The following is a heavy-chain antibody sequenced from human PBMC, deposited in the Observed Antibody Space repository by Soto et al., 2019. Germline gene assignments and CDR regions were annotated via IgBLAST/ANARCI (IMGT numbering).Heavy chain of an antibody. J-gene: IGHJ4*02. CDR2: IYYSGST. Sequence: SETLSLTCTVSGGSVSSGSYYWSWIRQPPGKGLEWIGYIYYSGSTNYNPSLKSRVTISVDTSKNQFSLKLSSVTAADTAVYYCARGGHYYDSSGYYPSFDYWGQGTLVTVSS. V-gene: IGHV4-61*01. CDR1: GGSVSSGSYY. D-gene: IGHD3-22*01. CDR3: ARGGHYYDSSGYYPSFDY.